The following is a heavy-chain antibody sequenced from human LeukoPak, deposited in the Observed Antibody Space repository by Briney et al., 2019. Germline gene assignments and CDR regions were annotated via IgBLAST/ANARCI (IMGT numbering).Heavy chain of an antibody. CDR3: ARGYSSWSSDY. Sequence: SETLSLTCTVSGDSISSGSYYWSWIRQPAGKGLEWIGRIYSSGSTNYNPSLKSRVTISVDTSKNQFSLNLSSATAADTAVYYCARGYSSWSSDYWGQGTLVTVSS. V-gene: IGHV4-61*02. D-gene: IGHD6-19*01. J-gene: IGHJ4*02. CDR2: IYSSGST. CDR1: GDSISSGSYY.